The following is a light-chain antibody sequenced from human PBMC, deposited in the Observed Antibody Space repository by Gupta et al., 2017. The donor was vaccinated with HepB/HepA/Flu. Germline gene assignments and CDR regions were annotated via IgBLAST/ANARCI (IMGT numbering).Light chain of an antibody. V-gene: IGKV3-20*01. CDR3: QQSGSSPYT. CDR2: GAS. J-gene: IGKJ2*01. Sequence: ETVLTQSPGTLSLSPGERATLSCRASQSVSSGYLAWYQQKPGQSPRLLIYGASSRATGIPDRFSGSGSGTDFTLTISRLESEDFAVYYCQQSGSSPYTFGQGTKLEIK. CDR1: QSVSSGY.